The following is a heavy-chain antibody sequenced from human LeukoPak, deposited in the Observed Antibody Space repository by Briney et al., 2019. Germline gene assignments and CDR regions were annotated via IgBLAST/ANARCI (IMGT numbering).Heavy chain of an antibody. Sequence: SETLSLTCAVYGGSFSGYYWSWIRQPPGKGLEWIGEINHSGSTNYNPSLKSRVTISVDTSKNQFSLKLSSVTAADTAVYYCARSVAGTSYYFDYWGREPWSPSPQ. V-gene: IGHV4-34*01. CDR1: GGSFSGYY. D-gene: IGHD6-19*01. CDR3: ARSVAGTSYYFDY. J-gene: IGHJ4*02. CDR2: INHSGST.